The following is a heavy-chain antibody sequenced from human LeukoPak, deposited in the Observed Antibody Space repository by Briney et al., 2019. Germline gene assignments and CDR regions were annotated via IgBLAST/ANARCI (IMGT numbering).Heavy chain of an antibody. J-gene: IGHJ4*02. D-gene: IGHD4-17*01. CDR3: AKYYGGYAYFDY. Sequence: GGSLRLSCAGPGFSFSTYAMSWVRQAPGKGLEWVSAISGSGDKTYYADSVKGRFTVSRDDSKNTLYLQMSSLRAEDTAVYYCAKYYGGYAYFDYWGQGTLVTVSS. CDR2: ISGSGDKT. CDR1: GFSFSTYA. V-gene: IGHV3-23*01.